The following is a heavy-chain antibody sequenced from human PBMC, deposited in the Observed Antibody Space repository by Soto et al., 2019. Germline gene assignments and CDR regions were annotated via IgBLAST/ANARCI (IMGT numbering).Heavy chain of an antibody. V-gene: IGHV3-48*01. CDR2: ISSDGTT. CDR3: ARAPGYGDIDY. J-gene: IGHJ4*02. Sequence: EVQLVESGGDFVQPGGSLRLSCAASGFTFSSYGMNWVRQVPVKGLEWVPHISSDGTTYYADSVKGRFTISRDNAKNSLYLQMNSLIVEDTAVYYCARAPGYGDIDYWGRGTLVTVSS. CDR1: GFTFSSYG. D-gene: IGHD3-10*01.